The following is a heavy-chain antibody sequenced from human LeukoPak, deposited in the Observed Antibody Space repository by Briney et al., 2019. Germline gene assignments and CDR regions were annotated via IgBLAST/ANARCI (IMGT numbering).Heavy chain of an antibody. CDR3: AKMNVLTGYYTPNFDF. V-gene: IGHV3-23*01. J-gene: IGHJ4*02. CDR2: VSGSGSST. Sequence: GGSLRLSCATSGFTFSSYAMSWVRQAPREGLEWVSVVSGSGSSTDYADSVKGRFTISRDNSKNTLYLQMSSLSAEDTAVYYCAKMNVLTGYYTPNFDFWGQGTLVTVSS. D-gene: IGHD3-9*01. CDR1: GFTFSSYA.